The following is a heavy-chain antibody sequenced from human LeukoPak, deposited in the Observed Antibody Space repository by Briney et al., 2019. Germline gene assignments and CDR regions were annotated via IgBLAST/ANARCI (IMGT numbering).Heavy chain of an antibody. CDR1: GFTFSSYA. Sequence: GGSLRLSCAASGFTFSSYAMSWVRQAPGKGLEWVSAISGSGGSTYYADSVKGRFTISRDNSKNTLYLQMNSLRAEDTAVYYCASRGPLRFLVWLLYDWYFDLWGRGTLVTVSS. CDR2: ISGSGGST. V-gene: IGHV3-23*01. CDR3: ASRGPLRFLVWLLYDWYFDL. D-gene: IGHD3-3*01. J-gene: IGHJ2*01.